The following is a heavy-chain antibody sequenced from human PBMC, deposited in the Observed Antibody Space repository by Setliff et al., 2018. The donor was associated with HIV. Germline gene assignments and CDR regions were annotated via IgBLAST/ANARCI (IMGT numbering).Heavy chain of an antibody. J-gene: IGHJ4*02. Sequence: GASVKVSCKVSGSSLTELSIHWVRQTPGKGLHWMGGFDPEDGPDDGQTIYARKFQGRVTMTEDTSTDTAYMVLARLTSEDTAVYFCATVGPTGAYFHDWGQGTLVTVSS. CDR1: GSSLTELS. CDR2: FDPEDGPDDGQT. D-gene: IGHD1-26*01. V-gene: IGHV1-24*01. CDR3: ATVGPTGAYFHD.